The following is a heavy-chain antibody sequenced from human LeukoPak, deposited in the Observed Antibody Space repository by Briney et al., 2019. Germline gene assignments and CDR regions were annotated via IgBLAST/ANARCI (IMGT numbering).Heavy chain of an antibody. CDR2: VYTSGST. CDR3: ARYQTPIAAAGSRYAFDI. Sequence: KTSETLSLTCAVSGRSISSYYWSWIRQPAGKGLEWIGRVYTSGSTNYHPSLKSRLTMSVDTSKNQFSLKLSSVSAADTAVYYCARYQTPIAAAGSRYAFDIWGQGTMVTVSS. D-gene: IGHD6-13*01. V-gene: IGHV4-4*07. J-gene: IGHJ3*02. CDR1: GRSISSYY.